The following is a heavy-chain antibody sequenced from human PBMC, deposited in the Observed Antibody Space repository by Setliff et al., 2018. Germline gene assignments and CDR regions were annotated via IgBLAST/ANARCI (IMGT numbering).Heavy chain of an antibody. CDR1: GFTVSSSD. CDR3: RLWFGELSRDY. CDR2: LSGDGNA. V-gene: IGHV3-53*01. J-gene: IGHJ4*02. Sequence: GVTLRLSCATSGFTVSSSDMSWVRQAPGKGLEWISVLSGDGNAYYADSVKSRFTISGDTSKNALYLQMNSLRAEDTAVYYCRLWFGELSRDYWGPGTRGTVSS. D-gene: IGHD3-10*01.